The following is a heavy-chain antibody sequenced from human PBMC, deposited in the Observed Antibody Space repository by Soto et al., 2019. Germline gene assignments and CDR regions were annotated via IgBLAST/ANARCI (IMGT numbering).Heavy chain of an antibody. J-gene: IGHJ6*02. D-gene: IGHD2-15*01. CDR1: GFTFSSYS. CDR2: ISSSSSTI. Sequence: EVQLVESGGGLVQPGGSLRLSCAASGFTFSSYSMNWVRQAPGKGLEWVSYISSSSSTIYYADSVKGRFTISRDNAKNSLYRKMNTLRDEDTAVYYCAREPATPIYPYGMDVWGQGTTVPVSS. CDR3: AREPATPIYPYGMDV. V-gene: IGHV3-48*02.